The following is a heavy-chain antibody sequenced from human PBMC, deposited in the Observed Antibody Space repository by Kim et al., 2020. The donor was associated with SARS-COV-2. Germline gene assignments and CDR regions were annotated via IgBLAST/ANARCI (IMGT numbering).Heavy chain of an antibody. CDR3: ARHLFYYDYIWGSYRFPYYFDY. J-gene: IGHJ4*02. Sequence: SETLSLTCTVSGGSISSSSYYWGWIRQPPGKGLEWIGSIYYSGSTYYNPSLKSRVTISVDTSKNQFSLKLSSVTAADTAVYYCARHLFYYDYIWGSYRFPYYFDYWGQGTLVTVSS. CDR1: GGSISSSSYY. CDR2: IYYSGST. V-gene: IGHV4-39*01. D-gene: IGHD3-16*02.